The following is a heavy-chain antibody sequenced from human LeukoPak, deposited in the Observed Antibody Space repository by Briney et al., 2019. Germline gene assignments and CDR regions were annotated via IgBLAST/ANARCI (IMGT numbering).Heavy chain of an antibody. CDR1: GFTFTNYA. D-gene: IGHD5-24*01. V-gene: IGHV3-23*01. CDR2: ISGGGGKT. J-gene: IGHJ4*02. CDR3: ALSGYTSAY. Sequence: GGSLRLSCAASGFTFTNYAMNWVRQAPGKGLEWVSAISGGGGKTYYADSVKGRFTIARDNSKNTVSLQMNSLRVEDTAVYYCALSGYTSAYWGQGTLVIVSS.